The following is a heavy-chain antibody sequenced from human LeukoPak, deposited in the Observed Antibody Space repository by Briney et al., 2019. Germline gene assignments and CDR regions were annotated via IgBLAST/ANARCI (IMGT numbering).Heavy chain of an antibody. Sequence: HSGGSLRLSCVASGFTFNKNGVHWVRLAPGKGLEWVAVIWFDGSYEYYGDSVKGRLAISRDNAKNTVNLQMNSLRVEDTAVYYCARDGSGLAVRGWLDFWGQGTLVTVSS. CDR1: GFTFNKNG. V-gene: IGHV3-33*01. D-gene: IGHD3-10*01. J-gene: IGHJ5*01. CDR3: ARDGSGLAVRGWLDF. CDR2: IWFDGSYE.